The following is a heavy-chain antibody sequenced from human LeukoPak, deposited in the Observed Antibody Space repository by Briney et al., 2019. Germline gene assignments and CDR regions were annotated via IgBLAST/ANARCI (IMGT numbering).Heavy chain of an antibody. J-gene: IGHJ1*01. CDR1: GFTFSDYY. Sequence: GGSLRLSCAASGFTFSDYYMSWIRQAPGKGLEWVSYISSSSSYTNYADSVKGRFTISRDNAKNSLYLQMNSLRAEDTAVYYCASWTRLAYCGGDCYSGFQHWGQGTLVTVSS. D-gene: IGHD2-21*02. CDR2: ISSSSSYT. CDR3: ASWTRLAYCGGDCYSGFQH. V-gene: IGHV3-11*06.